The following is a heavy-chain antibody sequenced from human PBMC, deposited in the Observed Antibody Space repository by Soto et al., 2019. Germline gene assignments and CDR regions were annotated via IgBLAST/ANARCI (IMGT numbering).Heavy chain of an antibody. CDR3: AKDRVNHNSVWDPFDI. V-gene: IGHV3-23*01. CDR2: MGGSNDDT. D-gene: IGHD1-20*01. CDR1: GFTFSIFA. Sequence: EVQLLESGGGLVQPGGSLRLSCAASGFTFSIFAMSWVRQAPGKGLEWVSGMGGSNDDTYYADYVKGRFTISRDNSKNTLFLQMNSLRAEDTAVYYCAKDRVNHNSVWDPFDIWGQGTMVTVSS. J-gene: IGHJ3*02.